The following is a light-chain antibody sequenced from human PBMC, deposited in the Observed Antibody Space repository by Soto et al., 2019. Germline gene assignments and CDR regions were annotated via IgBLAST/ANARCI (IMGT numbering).Light chain of an antibody. J-gene: IGKJ3*01. CDR2: DAS. Sequence: EVVLTQSPGTLSLSPGERATLSCRASQSVRSTLLAWYQQKPGQAPRLLIYDASRRATGLPDRFSGSGSGTDFALTISSLEPEDFAVYYCQLYGTSPGFTFGPGTKVDI. CDR3: QLYGTSPGFT. CDR1: QSVRSTL. V-gene: IGKV3-20*01.